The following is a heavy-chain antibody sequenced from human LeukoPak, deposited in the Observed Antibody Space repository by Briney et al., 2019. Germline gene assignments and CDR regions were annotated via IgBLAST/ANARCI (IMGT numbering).Heavy chain of an antibody. CDR1: GFTFSSHA. CDR2: ISGSGRST. Sequence: GGSLRLSCAASGFTFSSHAMSWVRQAPGKGLEWVSTISGSGRSTYSADSVKGRFTISRDNSKNTLYLQMNSLRAEDTAVYYCAKDAFLEWLLGDYFDYWGRGTLVTVSS. CDR3: AKDAFLEWLLGDYFDY. V-gene: IGHV3-23*01. J-gene: IGHJ4*02. D-gene: IGHD3-3*02.